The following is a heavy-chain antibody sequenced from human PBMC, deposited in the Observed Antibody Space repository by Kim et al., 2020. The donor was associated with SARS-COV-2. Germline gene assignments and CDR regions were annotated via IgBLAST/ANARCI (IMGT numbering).Heavy chain of an antibody. D-gene: IGHD3-10*01. J-gene: IGHJ6*02. Sequence: GGSLRLSCAASGFTFSSYAMHWVRQAPGKGLEWVAVISYDGSNKYYADSVKGRFTISRDNSKNTLYLQMNSLRAEDTAVYYCAREGILWFGEMVYGMDVWGQGTTVTVSS. CDR1: GFTFSSYA. CDR3: AREGILWFGEMVYGMDV. CDR2: ISYDGSNK. V-gene: IGHV3-30*04.